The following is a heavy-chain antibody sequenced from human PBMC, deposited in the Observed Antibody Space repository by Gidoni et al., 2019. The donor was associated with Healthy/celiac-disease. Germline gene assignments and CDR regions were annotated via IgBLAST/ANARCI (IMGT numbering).Heavy chain of an antibody. J-gene: IGHJ3*02. Sequence: QVQLQESGPGLVKPSQTLSLTCTVSGGSISSGGYYWSGIRQHPGKGLEWIGYIYYSGSTYYNPSLKSRVTISVDTSKNQFSLKLSSVTAAYSAVYYCALGVANPGAAFDIWGQGTMVTVSS. CDR2: IYYSGST. CDR1: GGSISSGGYY. V-gene: IGHV4-31*03. D-gene: IGHD3-3*01. CDR3: ALGVANPGAAFDI.